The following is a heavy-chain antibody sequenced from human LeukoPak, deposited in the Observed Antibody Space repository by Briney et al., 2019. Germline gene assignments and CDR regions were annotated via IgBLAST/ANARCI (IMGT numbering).Heavy chain of an antibody. CDR2: ISYDESNT. D-gene: IGHD2-2*01. CDR1: GFTFSSYA. J-gene: IGHJ4*02. V-gene: IGHV3-30*01. Sequence: PGRSLRLSCAASGFTFSSYAMHWVRQAPGKGVEWVAVISYDESNTYYPHSVNGLFTISRDSSKNTLYLQMNSLRAEDTAVYYCAKEYPPNAYFDYWGQGTLVTVSS. CDR3: AKEYPPNAYFDY.